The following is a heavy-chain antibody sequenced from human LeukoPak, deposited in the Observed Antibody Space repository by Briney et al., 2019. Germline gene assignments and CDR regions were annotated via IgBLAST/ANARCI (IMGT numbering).Heavy chain of an antibody. D-gene: IGHD2-15*01. J-gene: IGHJ4*02. CDR1: GYTLTELS. CDR2: FDSEDGET. Sequence: ASVKVSCKVSGYTLTELSMHWVRQAPGKGLEWMGGFDSEDGETIYAQKFQGRVTMTEDTSTDTAYMELSSLRSEDTAVYYCAINRLGYCSGGSCYSLYYRGQGTLVTVSS. CDR3: AINRLGYCSGGSCYSLYY. V-gene: IGHV1-24*01.